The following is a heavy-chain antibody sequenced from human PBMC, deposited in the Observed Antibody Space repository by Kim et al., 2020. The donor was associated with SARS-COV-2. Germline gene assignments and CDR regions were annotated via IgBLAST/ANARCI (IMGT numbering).Heavy chain of an antibody. D-gene: IGHD5-18*01. CDR1: GYTFTSYD. V-gene: IGHV1-8*01. Sequence: ASVKVSCKASGYTFTSYDINWVRQATGQGLEWMGWMNPNSGNTGYAQKFQGRVTMTRNTSISTAYMELSSLRSEDTAVYYCARAPLGYSYGLYYYGMDVWGQGTTVTVSS. CDR3: ARAPLGYSYGLYYYGMDV. CDR2: MNPNSGNT. J-gene: IGHJ6*02.